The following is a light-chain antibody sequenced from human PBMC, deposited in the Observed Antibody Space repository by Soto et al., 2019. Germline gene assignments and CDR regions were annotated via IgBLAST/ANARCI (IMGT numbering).Light chain of an antibody. CDR1: NIGSKS. Sequence: SYELTQPPSVSVAPGQTAGITCGGNNIGSKSVHWYQQKPGQAPVLVVYDDSDRPSGIPERFSGSNSGNTATLTISRAEAGDEADYYCQVWDSSSDHPYVFGTGTKVTVL. J-gene: IGLJ1*01. CDR3: QVWDSSSDHPYV. V-gene: IGLV3-21*02. CDR2: DDS.